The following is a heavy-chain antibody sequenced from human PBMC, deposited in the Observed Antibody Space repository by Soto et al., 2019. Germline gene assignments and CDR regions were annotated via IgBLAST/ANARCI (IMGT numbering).Heavy chain of an antibody. CDR3: ARDRGYCSGGSCYSYGMDV. CDR2: ISYDGSNK. Sequence: GGSLRLSCAASGFTFSSYGMHWVRQAPGKGLEWVAVISYDGSNKYYADSVKGRLTISRDNAKNSLYLQMNSLRAEDTAVYYCARDRGYCSGGSCYSYGMDVWGQGTTVTVSS. D-gene: IGHD2-15*01. V-gene: IGHV3-30*03. J-gene: IGHJ6*02. CDR1: GFTFSSYG.